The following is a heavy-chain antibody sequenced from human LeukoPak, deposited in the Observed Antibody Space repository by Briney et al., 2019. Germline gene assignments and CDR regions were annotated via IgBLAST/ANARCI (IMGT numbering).Heavy chain of an antibody. CDR1: GFTFSSYW. J-gene: IGHJ5*01. CDR2: INSDGSST. CDR3: VKDKHRDGYTYGVYDS. Sequence: GGSLRLSCAASGFTFSSYWMHWVRQAPGKGLVWASRINSDGSSTSYADSVKGRFTISRDNAKNSLDLQMSSLRPEDTALYYCVKDKHRDGYTYGVYDSWGQGTLITVSS. D-gene: IGHD5-12*01. V-gene: IGHV3-74*01.